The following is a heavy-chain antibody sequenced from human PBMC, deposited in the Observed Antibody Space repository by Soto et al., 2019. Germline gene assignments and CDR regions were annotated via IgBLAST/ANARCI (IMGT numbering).Heavy chain of an antibody. CDR2: ILVDGRT. V-gene: IGHV3-23*01. Sequence: GGSLRLSCAASGFICSSYDMSWVRQAPGKGLEWVSTILVDGRTFYVDSVKGRFTISRDSSQNTVYLQMNSLRAEDTAVYYCAKRIAAGGDLYSYGMDVWGQGTTVTVSS. CDR3: AKRIAAGGDLYSYGMDV. CDR1: GFICSSYD. J-gene: IGHJ6*02. D-gene: IGHD6-13*01.